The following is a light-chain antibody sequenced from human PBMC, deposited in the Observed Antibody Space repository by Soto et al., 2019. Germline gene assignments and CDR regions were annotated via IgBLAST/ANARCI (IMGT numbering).Light chain of an antibody. CDR1: QGVTSH. CDR2: DTS. V-gene: IGKV3-11*01. CDR3: QQRVNWPLT. J-gene: IGKJ4*01. Sequence: EIVLTQSPAIPSLSPGERPPLSSRPSQGVTSHLAWYQQKPGQAPRLLMYDTSNRATGIPARFSGSGSGTDFTLTISSLEPEDFAVYYCQQRVNWPLTFGGGTKVEIK.